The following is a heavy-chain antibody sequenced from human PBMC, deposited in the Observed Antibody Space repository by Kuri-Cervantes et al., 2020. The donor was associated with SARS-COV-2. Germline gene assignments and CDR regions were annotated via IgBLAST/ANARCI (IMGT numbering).Heavy chain of an antibody. V-gene: IGHV3-30*18. D-gene: IGHD2-21*01. CDR2: ISHDGKNK. Sequence: GGSLRLSCAASGFNLRRTDMHWVRQAPGKGLEWVAVISHDGKNKKGIASGKGRFTISRDNSQNTLYLHMKSLRSEDSAMYYCAKDRVGVQDFWGQGTLVTVSS. J-gene: IGHJ4*02. CDR1: GFNLRRTD. CDR3: AKDRVGVQDF.